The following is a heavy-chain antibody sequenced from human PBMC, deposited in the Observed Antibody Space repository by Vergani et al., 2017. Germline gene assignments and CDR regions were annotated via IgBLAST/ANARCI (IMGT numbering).Heavy chain of an antibody. J-gene: IGHJ4*02. Sequence: QVQLVESGGGVVQPGRSLRLSCAASGFTFSSYAMHWVRQAPGKGLEWVAVISYDGSNKYYADSVKGRFTISRDNSKNMLYLQMNSLRAEDTAVYYCARGWELLLYWGQGTLVTVSS. D-gene: IGHD1-26*01. CDR1: GFTFSSYA. CDR3: ARGWELLLY. CDR2: ISYDGSNK. V-gene: IGHV3-30*04.